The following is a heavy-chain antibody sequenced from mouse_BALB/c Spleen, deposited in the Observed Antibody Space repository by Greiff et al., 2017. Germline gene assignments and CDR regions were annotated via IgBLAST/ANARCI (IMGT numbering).Heavy chain of an antibody. V-gene: IGHV1S22*01. J-gene: IGHJ2*01. CDR2: IYPGSGST. D-gene: IGHD2-4*01. CDR1: GYTFTSYW. Sequence: LQQPGSELVRPGASVKLSCKASGYTFTSYWMHWVKQRPGQGLEWIGNIYPGSGSTNYDEKFKSKATLTVDTSSSTAYMQLSSLTSEDSAVYYCARGGLIYYEGYWGQGTTLTVSS. CDR3: ARGGLIYYEGY.